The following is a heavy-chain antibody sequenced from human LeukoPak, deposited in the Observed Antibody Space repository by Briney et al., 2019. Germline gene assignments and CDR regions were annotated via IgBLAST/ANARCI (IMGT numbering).Heavy chain of an antibody. CDR1: GFTFSRYG. V-gene: IGHV3-30*02. D-gene: IGHD6-19*01. CDR2: IRYDGSDK. Sequence: GGSLRLSCAASGFTFSRYGMRWVRQAPGKGLEWVAFIRYDGSDKYYADSVKGRFTISRDNSKNTLYLQMDSLRADDTSVYYCAKIGAVAGHFDYWGQGTLVTVSS. CDR3: AKIGAVAGHFDY. J-gene: IGHJ4*02.